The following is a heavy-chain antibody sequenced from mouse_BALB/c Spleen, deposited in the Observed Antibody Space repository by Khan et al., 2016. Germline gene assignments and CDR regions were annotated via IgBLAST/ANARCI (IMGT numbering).Heavy chain of an antibody. V-gene: IGHV5-6-3*01. D-gene: IGHD2-14*01. CDR1: GFTFSTYA. J-gene: IGHJ4*01. CDR2: INRNGGST. Sequence: EVELVESGGGLVQPGGSLKLSCAASGFTFSTYAMSWVRQTPDKRLELVATINRNGGSTYYPDNVKGRFTISRDNAKNTLYLQKISLKSEDTAMYYCARVRQAVDYWGQGTSVTVSS. CDR3: ARVRQAVDY.